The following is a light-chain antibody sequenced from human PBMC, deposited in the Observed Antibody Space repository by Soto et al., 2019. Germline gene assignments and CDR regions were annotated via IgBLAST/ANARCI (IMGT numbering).Light chain of an antibody. CDR3: QQYGSSPWT. V-gene: IGKV3-20*01. Sequence: EIVLTQSPGTLSLSPGERATLSCRASQSVSSNYLAWYQQQPGQAPRPLIYGASSSATGIPDRFSGSGAGTDFTLTISRLEPEDFAVYYCQQYGSSPWTFGQGTKVEIK. CDR2: GAS. J-gene: IGKJ1*01. CDR1: QSVSSNY.